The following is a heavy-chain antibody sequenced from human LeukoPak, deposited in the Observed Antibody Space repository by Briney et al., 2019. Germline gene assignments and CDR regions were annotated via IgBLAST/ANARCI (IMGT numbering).Heavy chain of an antibody. Sequence: PSETLSLTCTVSGDSISSTTYYWGFIRQPPGKGLEWIGSIYYHGNTYYNPSLKSRVTISVDTSNNQFSLKLSSVTAADTAVYYCARLYSGTRPPDYWGQGTLVTVSS. D-gene: IGHD6-6*01. J-gene: IGHJ4*02. V-gene: IGHV4-39*01. CDR1: GDSISSTTYY. CDR3: ARLYSGTRPPDY. CDR2: IYYHGNT.